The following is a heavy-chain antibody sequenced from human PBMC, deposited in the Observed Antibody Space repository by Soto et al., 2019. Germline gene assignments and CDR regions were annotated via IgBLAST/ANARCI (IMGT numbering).Heavy chain of an antibody. J-gene: IGHJ4*02. CDR2: IWYDGSNK. V-gene: IGHV3-33*01. CDR3: ARDRYSSSWTIYYFDY. D-gene: IGHD6-13*01. Sequence: GGSLRLSCAASGFTFSSYGMHWVRQAPGKGLEWVAVIWYDGSNKYYADSVKGRFTISRDNSKNTLYLQMNSLRAEDTAVYYCARDRYSSSWTIYYFDYWGQGTLVTVSS. CDR1: GFTFSSYG.